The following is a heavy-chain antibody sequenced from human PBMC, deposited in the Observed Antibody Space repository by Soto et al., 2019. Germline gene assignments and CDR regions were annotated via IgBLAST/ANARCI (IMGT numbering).Heavy chain of an antibody. Sequence: AASVKVSCKAPGGTFSSCTISWVRQAPGQGLEWMGGIIPIFGTANYAQKFQGRVTITADESTSTAYMELSSLRSEDTAVYYCARVAGGYSYGNFDYWGQGTLVTVSS. CDR2: IIPIFGTA. CDR1: GGTFSSCT. CDR3: ARVAGGYSYGNFDY. D-gene: IGHD5-18*01. V-gene: IGHV1-69*13. J-gene: IGHJ4*02.